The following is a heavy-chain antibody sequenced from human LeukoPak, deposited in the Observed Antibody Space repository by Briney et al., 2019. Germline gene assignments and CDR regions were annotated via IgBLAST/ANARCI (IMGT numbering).Heavy chain of an antibody. CDR3: ASWPVGWYGEDS. V-gene: IGHV3-53*01. D-gene: IGHD6-19*01. CDR1: GLSVSSNF. Sequence: GGSLRLSCAATGLSVSSNFMSWVRQAPGKGLEWVSVIYGGGSTYYADSVKGRFTISRDTPKNTLYLQMNSLRVEDTAVYYCASWPVGWYGEDSWGQGALVTVSS. CDR2: IYGGGST. J-gene: IGHJ4*02.